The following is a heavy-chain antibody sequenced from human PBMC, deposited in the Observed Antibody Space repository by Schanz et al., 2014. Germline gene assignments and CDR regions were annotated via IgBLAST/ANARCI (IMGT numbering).Heavy chain of an antibody. CDR2: MNESHSTI. D-gene: IGHD6-13*01. J-gene: IGHJ4*02. CDR3: AKSQGSSFDS. Sequence: EVHLLESGGGLVQPGGSLRLSCAASGFSFSSYAMGWVRQARGKGLEWVSAMNESHSTIYYADSVRGRFTISSDNSKSTLYLQMSSLRAEDTAVYYCAKSQGSSFDSWGQGTLVTVSS. V-gene: IGHV3-23*01. CDR1: GFSFSSYA.